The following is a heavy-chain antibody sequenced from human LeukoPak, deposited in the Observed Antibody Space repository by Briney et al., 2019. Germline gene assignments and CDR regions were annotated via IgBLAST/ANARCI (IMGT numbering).Heavy chain of an antibody. CDR1: GFTISSYS. J-gene: IGHJ3*02. CDR3: ARAQQWVDAFDI. D-gene: IGHD6-19*01. CDR2: ISSSSSTI. Sequence: GGSLRLSCAASGFTISSYSINWVRRAPGKGLEWVSYISSSSSTIYYADSVKGRFTISRDNAKNSLHLQMNSLRDEDTAVYYCARAQQWVDAFDIWGQGTMVTVSS. V-gene: IGHV3-48*02.